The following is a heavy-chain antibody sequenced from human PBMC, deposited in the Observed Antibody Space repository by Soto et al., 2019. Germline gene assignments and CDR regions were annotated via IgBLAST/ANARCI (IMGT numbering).Heavy chain of an antibody. J-gene: IGHJ4*02. V-gene: IGHV3-30-3*01. D-gene: IGHD6-13*01. CDR1: GFTFSSYA. CDR2: ISYDGSNK. CDR3: AKDIAAAGPGFPLAY. Sequence: GGSLRLSCAASGFTFSSYAMHWVRQAPGKGLEWVAVISYDGSNKYYADSVKGRFTISRDNSKNTLYLQMNSLRAEDTAVYYCAKDIAAAGPGFPLAYWGQGTLVTVSS.